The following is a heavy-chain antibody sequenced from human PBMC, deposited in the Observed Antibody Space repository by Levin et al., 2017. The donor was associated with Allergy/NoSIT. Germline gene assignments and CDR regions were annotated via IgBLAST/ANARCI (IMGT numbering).Heavy chain of an antibody. V-gene: IGHV3-23*01. D-gene: IGHD4-17*01. CDR2: ISGSGGST. CDR3: AKRGDYVGY. J-gene: IGHJ4*02. Sequence: LSLTCAASGFTFSSYAMSWVRQAPGKGLEWVSAISGSGGSTYYADSVKGRFTISRDNSKNTLYLQMNSLRAEDTAVYYCAKRGDYVGYWGQGTLVTVSS. CDR1: GFTFSSYA.